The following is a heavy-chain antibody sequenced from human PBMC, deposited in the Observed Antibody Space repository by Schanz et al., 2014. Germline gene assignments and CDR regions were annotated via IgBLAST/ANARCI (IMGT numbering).Heavy chain of an antibody. CDR1: GGTFGRYT. D-gene: IGHD4-17*01. J-gene: IGHJ4*02. CDR2: INPNSGGT. V-gene: IGHV1-2*02. Sequence: QVQLVQSGAEVKKPGSSVTVSCEASGGTFGRYTISWLRQAPGQGLEWMRRINPNSGGTNYAQKFQGRVTMTRDTSISTAYMELSSLRSDDTAVYYCARELRLEYYFDYWGQGTLVTVSS. CDR3: ARELRLEYYFDY.